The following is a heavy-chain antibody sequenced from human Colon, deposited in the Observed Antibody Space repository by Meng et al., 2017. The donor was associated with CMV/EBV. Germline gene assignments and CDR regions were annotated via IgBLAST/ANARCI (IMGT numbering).Heavy chain of an antibody. CDR3: ARGNDFCSGSIYYHYFDV. J-gene: IGHJ2*01. CDR1: SGTMSGYY. CDR2: IFDRESV. D-gene: IGHD3-3*01. V-gene: IGHV4-59*01. Sequence: SETLSLTCNVSSGTMSGYYWSWLRQPPGKELEWIGFIFDRESVNYNPSLESRLTMSADTSTNQFFLKLTSVTAADTAVHYCARGNDFCSGSIYYHYFDVWGRGTLVTVSS.